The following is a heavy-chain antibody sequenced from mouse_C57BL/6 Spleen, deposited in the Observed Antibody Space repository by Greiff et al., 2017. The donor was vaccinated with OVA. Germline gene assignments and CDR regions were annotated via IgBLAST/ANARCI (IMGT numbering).Heavy chain of an antibody. CDR2: INPNNGGT. D-gene: IGHD1-1*01. V-gene: IGHV1-26*01. CDR1: GYTFTDYY. Sequence: VQLQQSGPELVKPGASVKISCKASGYTFTDYYMNWVKQSHGKSLEWIGDINPNNGGTSYNQKFKGKATLTVDKSSSTAYMELRSLTSEDSAVYYCARSFYYYGSSYLYAMDYWGQGTSVTVSS. CDR3: ARSFYYYGSSYLYAMDY. J-gene: IGHJ4*01.